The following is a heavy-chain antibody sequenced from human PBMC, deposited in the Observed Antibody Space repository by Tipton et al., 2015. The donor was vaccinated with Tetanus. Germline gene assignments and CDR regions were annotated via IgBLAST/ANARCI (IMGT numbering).Heavy chain of an antibody. CDR2: ISDTGST. J-gene: IGHJ4*02. V-gene: IGHV4-61*08. Sequence: TLSLTCTVSGDSVSSGGYDWGSIRQSPGKGLELIGYISDTGSTSYNPSLQSRVSMSVDTSKNQFSLSLSSVTAADTAVYYCARIVRMGDFSFFDSWGPGTLATVSS. CDR3: ARIVRMGDFSFFDS. D-gene: IGHD3-16*01. CDR1: GDSVSSGGYD.